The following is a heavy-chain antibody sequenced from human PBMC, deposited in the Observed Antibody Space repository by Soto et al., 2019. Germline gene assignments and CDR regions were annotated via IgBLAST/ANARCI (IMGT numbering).Heavy chain of an antibody. CDR1: GVTFSSYA. D-gene: IGHD6-13*01. CDR3: ARVQDSSSWEYTTFGY. CDR2: IIPIFGTA. V-gene: IGHV1-69*13. Sequence: SVKVSCKASGVTFSSYAISWVRQAPGQGLEWMGGIIPIFGTANYAQKFRGRVTITADESTSTAYMELSSLRSEDTAVYYCARVQDSSSWEYTTFGYWGQGTLVTVSS. J-gene: IGHJ4*02.